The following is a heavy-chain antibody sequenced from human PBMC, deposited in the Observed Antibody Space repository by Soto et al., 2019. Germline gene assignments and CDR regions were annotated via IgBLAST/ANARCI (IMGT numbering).Heavy chain of an antibody. CDR2: IYPGDSDT. CDR1: GYSFTNYL. CDR3: ARNHYMDV. J-gene: IGHJ6*03. Sequence: GGSLKISCKGSGYSFTNYLIAWVRQMPGKGLEWMGIIYPGDSDTKYSPSFQGQVTISADKSISTAYLQWSSLKASDTAMYFCARNHYMDVWGKGTTVTVSS. V-gene: IGHV5-51*01.